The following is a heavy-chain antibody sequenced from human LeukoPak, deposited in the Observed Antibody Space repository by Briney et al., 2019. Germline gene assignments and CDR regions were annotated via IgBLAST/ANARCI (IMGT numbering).Heavy chain of an antibody. CDR2: IIPTLGIA. CDR3: ARASQDYYGSGSYYRGGDAFDI. CDR1: VGTFLNYA. J-gene: IGHJ3*02. Sequence: ASVKVSCKTSVGTFLNYAISWVRQAPGQGLEWMGRIIPTLGIANYAQKFQARVTLTADKSTSTAYMELSSLRSDDTAVYYCARASQDYYGSGSYYRGGDAFDIWGQGTMVTVSS. V-gene: IGHV1-69*04. D-gene: IGHD3-10*01.